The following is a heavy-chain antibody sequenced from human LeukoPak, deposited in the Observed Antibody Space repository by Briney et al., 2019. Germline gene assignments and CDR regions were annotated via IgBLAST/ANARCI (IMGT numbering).Heavy chain of an antibody. CDR1: GYTFTSYG. D-gene: IGHD3-10*01. J-gene: IGHJ3*01. V-gene: IGHV1-8*02. CDR2: MNPNSGNT. Sequence: ASVKVSCKASGYTFTSYGISWVRQATGQGLEWMGWMNPNSGNTGYAQRFQGRVTMTRNTSTSTAYMELSTLRSEDTAVYYCARVNTYYYGSGISRAFHLWGQGTMVTVSS. CDR3: ARVNTYYYGSGISRAFHL.